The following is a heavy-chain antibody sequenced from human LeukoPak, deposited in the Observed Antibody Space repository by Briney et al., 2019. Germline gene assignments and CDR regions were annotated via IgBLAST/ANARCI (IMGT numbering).Heavy chain of an antibody. D-gene: IGHD3-10*01. CDR3: ARDVYYYGSGSYLGGWFDP. CDR1: GGSISSYY. CDR2: IYYSGST. V-gene: IGHV4-59*12. J-gene: IGHJ5*02. Sequence: PSETLSLTCTVSGGSISSYYWSWIRQPPGKGLEWIGYIYYSGSTNYNPSLKSRVTISVDTSKNRFSLKLSSVTAADTAVYYCARDVYYYGSGSYLGGWFDPWGQGTLVTVSS.